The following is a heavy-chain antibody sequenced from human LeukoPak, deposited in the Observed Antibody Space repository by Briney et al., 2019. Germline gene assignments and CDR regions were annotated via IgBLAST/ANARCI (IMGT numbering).Heavy chain of an antibody. CDR1: GFTFSSYG. D-gene: IGHD2-15*01. CDR2: IWYDGSNK. J-gene: IGHJ4*02. Sequence: GRSLRLSCAASGFTFSSYGMHWVRQAPGKGLEWVAVIWYDGSNKYYADSAKGRFTISRDNSKNTLYLQMNSLRAEDTAVYYCARGRGDIVVLDYWGQGTLVTVSS. CDR3: ARGRGDIVVLDY. V-gene: IGHV3-33*01.